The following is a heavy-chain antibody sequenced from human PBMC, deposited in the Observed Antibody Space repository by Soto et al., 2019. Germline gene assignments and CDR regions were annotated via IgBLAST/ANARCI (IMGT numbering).Heavy chain of an antibody. CDR1: GGSISSYY. CDR2: IYYSGST. D-gene: IGHD2-8*01. V-gene: IGHV4-59*01. Sequence: QVPLQESGPGLVKPSETLSLTCTVSGGSISSYYWSWVRQPPGKGLEWIGYIYYSGSTNYNPSLKSRVTMSVDTSKNQFCRELSSVAAADTAVYECERDLGYCTKGVCLGVDVWGKGTTVTV. CDR3: ERDLGYCTKGVCLGVDV. J-gene: IGHJ6*04.